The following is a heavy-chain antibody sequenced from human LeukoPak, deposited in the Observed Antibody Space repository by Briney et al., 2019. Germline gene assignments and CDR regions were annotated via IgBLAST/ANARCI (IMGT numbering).Heavy chain of an antibody. CDR1: GYTFTGYY. CDR2: FDPEDGET. CDR3: ATGTYDSSGYYLLDY. J-gene: IGHJ4*02. D-gene: IGHD3-22*01. Sequence: GASVKVSCKASGYTFTGYYMHWVRQAPGQGLEWMGGFDPEDGETIYAQKFQGRVTMTEDTSTDTAYMELSSLRSEDTAVYYCATGTYDSSGYYLLDYWGQGTLVTVSS. V-gene: IGHV1-24*01.